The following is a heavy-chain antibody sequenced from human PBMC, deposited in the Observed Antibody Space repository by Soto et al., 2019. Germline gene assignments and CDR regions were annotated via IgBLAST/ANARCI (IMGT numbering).Heavy chain of an antibody. D-gene: IGHD3-22*01. CDR1: GGSINKSY. CDR2: IHYSGST. V-gene: IGHV4-59*01. CDR3: ASVSDYYDSRGYSWFDP. Sequence: SETLSLTCIVSGGSINKSYWSWIRQTPGKGLEWIGYIHYSGSTNYNPSLKSRLTISIDTSKNQFSLKLSSVSAADTAVYYCASVSDYYDSRGYSWFDPWGQGTLVTVS. J-gene: IGHJ5*02.